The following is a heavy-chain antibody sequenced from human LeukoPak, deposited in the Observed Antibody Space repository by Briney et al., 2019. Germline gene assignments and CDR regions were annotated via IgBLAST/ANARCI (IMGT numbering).Heavy chain of an antibody. CDR1: GYTFTSYY. CDR2: INPSGGST. CDR3: ARVEYSSFFDY. J-gene: IGHJ4*02. D-gene: IGHD6-6*01. V-gene: IGHV1-46*01. Sequence: GASVKVSFKASGYTFTSYYMHWVRQAPGQGLEWMGIINPSGGSTSYAQKFQGRVTMTRDTSTSTVYMDLSSLRSEDTAVYYCARVEYSSFFDYWGQGTLVTVSS.